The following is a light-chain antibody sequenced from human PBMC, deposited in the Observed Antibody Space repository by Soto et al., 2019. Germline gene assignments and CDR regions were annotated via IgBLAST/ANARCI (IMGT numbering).Light chain of an antibody. CDR2: WAS. V-gene: IGKV4-1*01. Sequence: DIVMTQSPESLAVSLGERATINCKSSQSVSTNNKNYLTWYQMKPVQPPKLLIYWASTRESGVPDRFSGSGSGTDFSLTISSLQAEDVSVYYCQQYYSPPVTFGGGTKVEIK. CDR1: QSVSTNNKNY. J-gene: IGKJ4*01. CDR3: QQYYSPPVT.